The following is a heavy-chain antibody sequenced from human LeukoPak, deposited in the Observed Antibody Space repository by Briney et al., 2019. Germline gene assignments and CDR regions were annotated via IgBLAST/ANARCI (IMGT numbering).Heavy chain of an antibody. J-gene: IGHJ4*02. Sequence: GGSLRLSCAASGLTFSSYGMHWVRQAPGKGLEWVAVISNDGSNKYYVDSVKGRFSISRDNSKNTLYLQMNSLRAEDTAVYYCAKAADDSSGYYFLNYWGQGTLVTVSS. D-gene: IGHD3-22*01. CDR2: ISNDGSNK. CDR1: GLTFSSYG. CDR3: AKAADDSSGYYFLNY. V-gene: IGHV3-30*18.